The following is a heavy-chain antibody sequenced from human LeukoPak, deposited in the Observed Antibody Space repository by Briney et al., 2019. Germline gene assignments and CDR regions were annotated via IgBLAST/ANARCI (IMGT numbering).Heavy chain of an antibody. CDR2: INHSGST. Sequence: PSETLSLTCTVSGGSTSSYYWSWIRQPPGKGLEWIGEINHSGSTNYNPSLKSRVTISVDTSKNQFSLKLSSVTAADTAVYYCARDRVKWLVYYYGMDVWGQGTTVTVSS. D-gene: IGHD6-19*01. V-gene: IGHV4-34*01. CDR1: GGSTSSYY. CDR3: ARDRVKWLVYYYGMDV. J-gene: IGHJ6*02.